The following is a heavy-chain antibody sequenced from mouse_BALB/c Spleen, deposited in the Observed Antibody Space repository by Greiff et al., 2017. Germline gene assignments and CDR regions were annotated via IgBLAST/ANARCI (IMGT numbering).Heavy chain of an antibody. CDR1: GYTFTSYW. CDR3: ARGYDYDGGAAY. D-gene: IGHD2-4*01. J-gene: IGHJ3*01. V-gene: IGHV1-87*01. Sequence: QVQLQQSGAELARPGASVKLSCKASGYTFTSYWMQWVKQRPGQGLEWIGAIYPGDGDTRYTQKFKGKATLTADKSSSTAYMQLSSLASEDSAVYYCARGYDYDGGAAYWGQGTLVTVSA. CDR2: IYPGDGDT.